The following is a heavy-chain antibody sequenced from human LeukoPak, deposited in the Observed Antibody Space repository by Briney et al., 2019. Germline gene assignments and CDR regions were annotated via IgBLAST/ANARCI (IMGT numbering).Heavy chain of an antibody. J-gene: IGHJ6*02. CDR3: ARGRGTAMDYYYYGMDV. CDR2: IYYSGST. CDR1: VGSISSYY. Sequence: SETLSLTCTVSVGSISSYYWSWIRQPPWKGLEWIGYIYYSGSTNYNPSLKSRVTISVDTSKNQFSLKLSSVTAADTAVYYCARGRGTAMDYYYYGMDVWGQGTTVTVSS. V-gene: IGHV4-59*01. D-gene: IGHD5-18*01.